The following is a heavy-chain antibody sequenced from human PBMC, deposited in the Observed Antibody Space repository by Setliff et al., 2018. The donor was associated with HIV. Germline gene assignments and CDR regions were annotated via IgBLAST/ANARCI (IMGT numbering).Heavy chain of an antibody. J-gene: IGHJ4*02. CDR1: GFTFSSCW. V-gene: IGHV3-7*03. CDR2: IKQDGSEK. CDR3: ARVPYSDSYFDY. Sequence: GGSLSLSCAASGFTFSSCWMSWVRQAPGKGLEWVANIKQDGSEKYYVDSVKGRFTISRDNAKNSLFLQMNSLRAEDTAVYYCARVPYSDSYFDYWGQGSLVTVSS. D-gene: IGHD4-17*01.